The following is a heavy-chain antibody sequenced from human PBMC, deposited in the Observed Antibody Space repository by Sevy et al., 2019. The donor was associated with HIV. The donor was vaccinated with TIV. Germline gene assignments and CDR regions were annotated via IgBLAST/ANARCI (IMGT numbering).Heavy chain of an antibody. D-gene: IGHD1-7*01. CDR1: GGTFSDYA. CDR3: ARTPLLTIPGTTDVYFDN. V-gene: IGHV1-69*13. CDR2: IIPIFGTT. Sequence: ASVKVSCKDSGGTFSDYALSWVRQAPGQGLEWMGGIIPIFGTTNLAQKFQGRVTITADHSRSTAYMELSSLRAADTAVYYCARTPLLTIPGTTDVYFDNWGQGTLVTVSS. J-gene: IGHJ4*02.